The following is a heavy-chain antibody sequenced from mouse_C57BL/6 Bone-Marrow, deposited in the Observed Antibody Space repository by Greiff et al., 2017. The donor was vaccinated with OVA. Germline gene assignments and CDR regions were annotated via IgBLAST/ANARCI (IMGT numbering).Heavy chain of an antibody. D-gene: IGHD2-5*01. CDR2: IHPNSGST. CDR3: ARYSSNFFDY. V-gene: IGHV1-64*01. J-gene: IGHJ2*01. Sequence: QVQLQQSGAELVKPGASVKLSCKASGYTFTSYWMHWVKQRPGQGLEWIGMIHPNSGSTNYNEKFKSKATLTVDKSSSTAYMQLSSLTSEDSAVYYCARYSSNFFDYWGQGTTLTVSS. CDR1: GYTFTSYW.